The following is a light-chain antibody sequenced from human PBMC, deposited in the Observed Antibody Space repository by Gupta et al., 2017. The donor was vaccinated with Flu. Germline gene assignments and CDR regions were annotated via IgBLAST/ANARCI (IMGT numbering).Light chain of an antibody. CDR1: DDIYTS. CDR3: QEYVKWPPDRT. J-gene: IGKJ1*01. Sequence: CRASDDIYTSLAWYQLKPGQAPRLLIYGASTRASGVPVRFSGSGIGTEFTLTISSVQSEDAAIYYCQEYVKWPPDRTFGRGTRVDIK. V-gene: IGKV3-15*01. CDR2: GAS.